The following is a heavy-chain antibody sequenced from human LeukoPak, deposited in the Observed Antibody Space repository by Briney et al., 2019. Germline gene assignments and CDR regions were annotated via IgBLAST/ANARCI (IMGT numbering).Heavy chain of an antibody. J-gene: IGHJ4*02. CDR2: ISAYNGNT. CDR3: AKDNAGSNHSPNFDY. V-gene: IGHV1-18*01. Sequence: ASVKVSCKASGYTFTSYGISWVRQAPGQGLEWMGWISAYNGNTNYAQKLQGRVTVTTDTSTSTAYMELRSLRSDDTAVYYCAKDNAGSNHSPNFDYWGQGTLVTVSS. D-gene: IGHD4-11*01. CDR1: GYTFTSYG.